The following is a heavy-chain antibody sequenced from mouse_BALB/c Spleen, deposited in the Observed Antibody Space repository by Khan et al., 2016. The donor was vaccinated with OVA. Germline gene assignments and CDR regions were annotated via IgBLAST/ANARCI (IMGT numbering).Heavy chain of an antibody. CDR2: ISPGSGDT. CDR1: GYTFTDYY. D-gene: IGHD1-2*01. V-gene: IGHV1-77*01. Sequence: QVQLKQSGAELARPGASVKLSCKASGYTFTDYYINWVKQRTGQGLEWIGEISPGSGDTYYNEKFTGKATLTADKSSSTAYMQLSSLTSEASAVYFCAIRNYFGYTFAYWGQGTLVTVSA. CDR3: AIRNYFGYTFAY. J-gene: IGHJ3*01.